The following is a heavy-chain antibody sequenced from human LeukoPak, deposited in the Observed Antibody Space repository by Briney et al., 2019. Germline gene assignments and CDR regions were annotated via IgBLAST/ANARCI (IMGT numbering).Heavy chain of an antibody. CDR1: GFTFSSYA. Sequence: GGSLRLSCAASGFTFSSYAMHWVRQAPGKGLEWVAVISYDGSNKYYADSVKGRFTISRDNSKNTLYLQMNSLRAEDAAVYYCARPVAGNFDYWGQGTLVTVSS. CDR2: ISYDGSNK. V-gene: IGHV3-30-3*01. D-gene: IGHD6-19*01. CDR3: ARPVAGNFDY. J-gene: IGHJ4*02.